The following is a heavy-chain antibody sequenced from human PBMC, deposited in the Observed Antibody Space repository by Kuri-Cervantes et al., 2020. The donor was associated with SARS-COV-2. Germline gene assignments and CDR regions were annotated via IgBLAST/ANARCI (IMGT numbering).Heavy chain of an antibody. J-gene: IGHJ6*04. Sequence: GSLRLSCAVYGGSFSGYYWSWIRQPPGKGLEWIWYIYYRGSTNYNPSLKSRVTISVDTSKNQFSLKLSSVTAADTAVYYCARDRLGSDVWGKGTTVTVSS. CDR1: GGSFSGYY. CDR2: IYYRGST. D-gene: IGHD6-25*01. V-gene: IGHV4-59*01. CDR3: ARDRLGSDV.